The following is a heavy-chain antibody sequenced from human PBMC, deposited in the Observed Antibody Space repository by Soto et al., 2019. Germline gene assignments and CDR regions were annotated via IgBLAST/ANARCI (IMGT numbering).Heavy chain of an antibody. Sequence: PSETLSLTCTVSGGSISSGDYYWSWIRQPPGKGLEWIGYIYYSGSTYYNPSLKSRVTISVDTSKNQFSLKLSSVTAADTAVYYCASLLGGYCISTSCYRDVWGQGTTVTVSS. V-gene: IGHV4-30-4*01. J-gene: IGHJ6*02. CDR1: GGSISSGDYY. CDR2: IYYSGST. CDR3: ASLLGGYCISTSCYRDV. D-gene: IGHD2-2*01.